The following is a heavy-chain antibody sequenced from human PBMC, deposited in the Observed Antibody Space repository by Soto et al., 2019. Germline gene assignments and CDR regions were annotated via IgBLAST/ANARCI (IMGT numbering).Heavy chain of an antibody. CDR2: IVVGSGNT. CDR3: AAVPYYYDSSGYRMNDY. D-gene: IGHD3-22*01. Sequence: SVKVSCKASGFTFTSSAMQWVRQARGQRLEWIGWIVVGSGNTNYAQRFQERVTITRDMSTSTAYMELSSLRSEDTAVYYCAAVPYYYDSSGYRMNDYWGQGTLVTVSS. J-gene: IGHJ4*02. CDR1: GFTFTSSA. V-gene: IGHV1-58*02.